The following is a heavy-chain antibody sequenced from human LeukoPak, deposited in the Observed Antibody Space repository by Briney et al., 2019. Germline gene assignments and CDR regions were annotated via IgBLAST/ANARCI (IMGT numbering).Heavy chain of an antibody. J-gene: IGHJ4*02. D-gene: IGHD4-17*01. CDR3: ARILTAVTTNDY. CDR2: ISAYNGNT. CDR1: GYTFTSYG. Sequence: ASVKVSCRASGYTFTSYGISWVRQAPGQGLEWMGWISAYNGNTNYAQKLQGRVTMTTDTSTSTAYMELRSLRSDDTAVYYCARILTAVTTNDYWGQGTPVTVSS. V-gene: IGHV1-18*01.